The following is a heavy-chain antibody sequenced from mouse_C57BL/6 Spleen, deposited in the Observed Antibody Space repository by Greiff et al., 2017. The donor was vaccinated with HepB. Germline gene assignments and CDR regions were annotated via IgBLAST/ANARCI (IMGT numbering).Heavy chain of an antibody. CDR3: ANSDLRHRHAMDY. Sequence: EVQLQQSGSELVKPGASVKMSCKASGYTFTDYYMNWVKQSHGQSLEWIGDITPNNGGTSYNQKFKGKTTLTVDKSSSTAYMELRSLTSEDSAVYYRANSDLRHRHAMDYWGQGTSVTDSS. V-gene: IGHV1-26*01. D-gene: IGHD3-2*01. CDR2: ITPNNGGT. J-gene: IGHJ4*01. CDR1: GYTFTDYY.